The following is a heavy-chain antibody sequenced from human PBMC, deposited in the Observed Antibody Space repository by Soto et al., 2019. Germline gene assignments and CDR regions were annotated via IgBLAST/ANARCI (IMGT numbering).Heavy chain of an antibody. V-gene: IGHV3-23*01. CDR1: GFNFAGYST. D-gene: IGHD6-19*01. Sequence: EVVLLESGGGLVQPGGSLRLSCPASGFNFAGYSTMSWVRQAPGKGLEWVSSISGSGGNTYYSDSVKGRFTISRDNFQNTLYLQMNSLRAEDTAFYYCAKDRGGFAGGWEYFDHWGQGALVALSS. J-gene: IGHJ4*01. CDR2: ISGSGGNT. CDR3: AKDRGGFAGGWEYFDH.